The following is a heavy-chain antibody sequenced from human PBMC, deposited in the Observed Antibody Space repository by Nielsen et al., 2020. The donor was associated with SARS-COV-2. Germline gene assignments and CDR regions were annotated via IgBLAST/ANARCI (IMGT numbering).Heavy chain of an antibody. V-gene: IGHV1-3*01. Sequence: WVRQAPGQRLEWMGWINAGNGNTKYSQKFQGRVTITRDTSASTAYMELSSLRSEGTAVYYCATSRGSYYYDSSGYWAFDYWGQGTLVTVSS. CDR3: ATSRGSYYYDSSGYWAFDY. D-gene: IGHD3-22*01. CDR2: INAGNGNT. J-gene: IGHJ4*02.